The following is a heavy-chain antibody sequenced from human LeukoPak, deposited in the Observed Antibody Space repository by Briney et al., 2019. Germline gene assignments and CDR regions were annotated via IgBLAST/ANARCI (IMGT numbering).Heavy chain of an antibody. CDR3: ARGVPISPADFDY. CDR2: VSISENI. J-gene: IGHJ4*02. Sequence: PSETLSLTCTVSGGSVNSDDYFWSWIRQPAGKGLEWIGRVSISENINYNPSLQSRVSLSLDVSKNQFSLRLSSVTAADTAVYYCARGVPISPADFDYWGQGTLVTVSS. CDR1: GGSVNSDDYF. V-gene: IGHV4-61*02. D-gene: IGHD2-2*01.